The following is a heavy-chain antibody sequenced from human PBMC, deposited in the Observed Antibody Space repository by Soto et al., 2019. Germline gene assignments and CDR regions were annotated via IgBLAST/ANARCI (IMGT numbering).Heavy chain of an antibody. CDR2: IYYSGST. Sequence: PSETLSLTCTVSGGSISSSSYYWGWIRQPPGKGLEWIGRIYYSGSTYYNPSRKSRVTISLDTSKNQFSLKLSSVTAADTAVYYCVTSNWFDPWGQGTLVTVSS. CDR1: GGSISSSSYY. CDR3: VTSNWFDP. V-gene: IGHV4-39*01. J-gene: IGHJ5*02.